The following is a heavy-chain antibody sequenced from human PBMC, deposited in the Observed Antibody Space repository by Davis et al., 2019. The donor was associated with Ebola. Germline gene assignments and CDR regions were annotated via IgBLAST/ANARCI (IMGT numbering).Heavy chain of an antibody. Sequence: ASVKVSCKASGYTFTGYYMHWVRQAPGQGLEWMGWINPNSGGTNYAQKFQGWVTMTRDTSISTAYMELSSLRSEDTAVYYCARAPSYRSSKWDWFDPWGQGTLVTVSS. CDR2: INPNSGGT. V-gene: IGHV1-2*04. CDR3: ARAPSYRSSKWDWFDP. D-gene: IGHD1-26*01. J-gene: IGHJ5*02. CDR1: GYTFTGYY.